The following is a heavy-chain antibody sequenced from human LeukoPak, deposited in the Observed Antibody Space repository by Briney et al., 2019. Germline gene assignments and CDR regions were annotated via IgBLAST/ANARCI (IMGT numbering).Heavy chain of an antibody. D-gene: IGHD3-10*01. J-gene: IGHJ4*02. V-gene: IGHV3-73*01. CDR3: TVWEMVRGD. CDR1: GFTFSGSA. CDR2: IRSKANSYAT. Sequence: GGSLRLSCAASGFTFSGSAMHWVRQASGKGLEWVGRIRSKANSYATAYAASVKGRFTISRDDSKNTAYLQMNSLKTEDTAVYYCTVWEMVRGDWGQGTLVTVSS.